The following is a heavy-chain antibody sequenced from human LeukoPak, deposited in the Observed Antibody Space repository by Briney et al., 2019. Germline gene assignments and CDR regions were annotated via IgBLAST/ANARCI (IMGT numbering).Heavy chain of an antibody. V-gene: IGHV1-69*01. J-gene: IGHJ4*02. D-gene: IGHD2-15*01. CDR2: IIPIFGTA. Sequence: SVKVSCKASGGTFSSYAISWVRQAPGQGLEWMGGIIPIFGTANYAQKFQGRVTITADESTSTAYMELSSLRSEDTAVYYCARSRYCSGGSCYSVYFDHWGQGTLVTVSS. CDR3: ARSRYCSGGSCYSVYFDH. CDR1: GGTFSSYA.